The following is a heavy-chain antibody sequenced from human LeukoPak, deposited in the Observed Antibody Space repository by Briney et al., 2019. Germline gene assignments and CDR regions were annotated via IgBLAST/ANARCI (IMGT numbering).Heavy chain of an antibody. J-gene: IGHJ6*02. CDR2: INSDGSST. CDR3: ARGDYGDYETGYYYYGMDV. CDR1: GFTVSDNY. V-gene: IGHV3-74*01. Sequence: PGGSLRLSCAASGFTVSDNYMSWVRQAPGKGLVWVSRINSDGSSTSYADSVKGRFTISRDNAKNTLYLQMNSLRAEDTAVYYCARGDYGDYETGYYYYGMDVWGQGTTVTVSS. D-gene: IGHD4-17*01.